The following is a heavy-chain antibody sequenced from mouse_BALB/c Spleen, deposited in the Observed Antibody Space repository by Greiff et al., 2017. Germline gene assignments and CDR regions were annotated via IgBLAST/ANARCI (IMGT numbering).Heavy chain of an antibody. J-gene: IGHJ3*01. CDR2: ISSGGSYT. Sequence: EVQLVESGVGLVKPGGSLKLSCAASGFTFSSYAMSWVRQSPEKRLEWVAEISSGGSYTYYPDTVTGRFTISRDNAKNTLYLEMSSLRSEDTAMYYCARGDLFAYWGQGTLVTVSA. CDR3: ARGDLFAY. CDR1: GFTFSSYA. V-gene: IGHV5-9-4*01.